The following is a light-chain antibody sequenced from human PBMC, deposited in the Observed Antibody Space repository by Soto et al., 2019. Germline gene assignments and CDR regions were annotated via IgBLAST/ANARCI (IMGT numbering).Light chain of an antibody. Sequence: EIVLTQSPGTLSLSPGERATLSCRASQSVSSSYLAWYQQKPGQAPRLLIYGASSRATGIPDRFSGSGSGTDFTLTISRLEPEDFAVYYCQQYDNRPPWTFGQGTKVEI. CDR2: GAS. CDR3: QQYDNRPPWT. J-gene: IGKJ1*01. CDR1: QSVSSSY. V-gene: IGKV3-20*01.